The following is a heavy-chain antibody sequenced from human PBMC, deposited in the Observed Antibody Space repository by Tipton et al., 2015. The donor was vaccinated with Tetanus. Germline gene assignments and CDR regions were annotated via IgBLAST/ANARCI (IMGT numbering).Heavy chain of an antibody. CDR2: ISGNNGDT. D-gene: IGHD2-15*01. J-gene: IGHJ5*02. CDR1: GYIFTSYG. CDR3: ARGPSVAYCSGGSCPVWFDP. Sequence: QVQLVQSGAEVKKPGASMKVSCKAFGYIFTSYGISWVRQAPGQGLEWMGWISGNNGDTKYAQNLQGRVTMTTDTSTSTAYMELRSLRSDDTAVYYCARGPSVAYCSGGSCPVWFDPWGQGTLVTVSS. V-gene: IGHV1-18*01.